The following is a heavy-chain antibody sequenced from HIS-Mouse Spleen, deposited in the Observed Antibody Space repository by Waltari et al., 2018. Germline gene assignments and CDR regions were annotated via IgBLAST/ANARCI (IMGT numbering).Heavy chain of an antibody. CDR3: AREIPYSSSWYDWYFDL. CDR2: IYYSGRT. D-gene: IGHD6-13*01. CDR1: GGSISSSSYY. V-gene: IGHV4-39*07. J-gene: IGHJ2*01. Sequence: QLQLQESGPGLVKPSETLSLTCTVSGGSISSSSYYWGWIRQPPGKGLEWIGSIYYSGRTYSNPSLKSRVTISLDTSKNQFSLKLSSVTAADTAVYYCAREIPYSSSWYDWYFDLWGRGTLVTVSS.